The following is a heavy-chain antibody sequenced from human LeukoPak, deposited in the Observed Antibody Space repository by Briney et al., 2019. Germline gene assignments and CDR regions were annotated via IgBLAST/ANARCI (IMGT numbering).Heavy chain of an antibody. Sequence: KTSETLPLTCTVSGGSISSYYWSWIRQPPGKGLEWIGYIYYSGSTNYNPSLKSRVTISVDTSKNQFSLKLSSVTAADTAVYYCARSKSMIVDYWGQGTLVTVSS. CDR3: ARSKSMIVDY. D-gene: IGHD3-22*01. J-gene: IGHJ4*02. CDR1: GGSISSYY. V-gene: IGHV4-59*08. CDR2: IYYSGST.